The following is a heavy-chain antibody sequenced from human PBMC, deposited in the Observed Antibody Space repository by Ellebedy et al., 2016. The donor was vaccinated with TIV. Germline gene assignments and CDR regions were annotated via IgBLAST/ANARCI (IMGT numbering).Heavy chain of an antibody. Sequence: SETLSLTCTVSGGSMSNHYWSWMRQPPGKGLEWNGYIDYSGSTNYSPPLKSRVTMSVDMAKNQFSLNVSSVTAADTAVYYCARLNESSSWSSRVWRYFDLWGRGTLVAVSP. V-gene: IGHV4-59*11. CDR1: GGSMSNHY. J-gene: IGHJ2*01. CDR2: IDYSGST. D-gene: IGHD6-19*01. CDR3: ARLNESSSWSSRVWRYFDL.